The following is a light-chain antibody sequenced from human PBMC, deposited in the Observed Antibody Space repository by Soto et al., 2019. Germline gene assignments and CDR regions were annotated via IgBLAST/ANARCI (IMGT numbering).Light chain of an antibody. CDR1: SSNIGGNS. Sequence: SVMTQPPSVSAAPGLKVTISCSGSSSNIGGNSVSWYQQLPGTAPKLLIYDDNKRPSGIPDRFSGSKSGTSATLGITGFQTGDEADYYCGSWDSSLSAYVFGTGTKLTVL. CDR3: GSWDSSLSAYV. J-gene: IGLJ1*01. CDR2: DDN. V-gene: IGLV1-51*01.